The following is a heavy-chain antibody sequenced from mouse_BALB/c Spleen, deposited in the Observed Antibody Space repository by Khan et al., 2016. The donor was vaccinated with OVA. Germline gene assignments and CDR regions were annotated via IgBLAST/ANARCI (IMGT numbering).Heavy chain of an antibody. J-gene: IGHJ2*01. CDR3: AAAYYRNYFDY. CDR1: GFTFTSYG. CDR2: IYPGNGYT. Sequence: VQLQQSGAELGRPGSSVKLSCKTSGFTFTSYGIKWVKQRPGQGLEWIGYIYPGNGYTVYNEKFQGKATLTSDTSSSTAYMQLRSLTSEDSAIYFWAAAYYRNYFDYWGQGTTLTVSS. D-gene: IGHD2-14*01. V-gene: IGHV1S134*01.